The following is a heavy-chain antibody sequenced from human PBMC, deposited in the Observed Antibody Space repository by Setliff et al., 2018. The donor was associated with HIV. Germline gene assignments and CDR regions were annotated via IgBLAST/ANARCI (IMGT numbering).Heavy chain of an antibody. CDR2: ISSSGST. CDR1: GGSMTSSNYY. J-gene: IGHJ4*02. D-gene: IGHD3-22*01. V-gene: IGHV4-39*07. CDR3: ARDPHYFDTSGHYSWFYFDY. Sequence: SETLSLTCTVSGGSMTSSNYYWGWIRQSPGRGLEWIGSISSSGSTTYHPTLRSRVTVSAATSKNQFSLKLTSVTAADTAVYFCARDPHYFDTSGHYSWFYFDYWGQGTLVTVSS.